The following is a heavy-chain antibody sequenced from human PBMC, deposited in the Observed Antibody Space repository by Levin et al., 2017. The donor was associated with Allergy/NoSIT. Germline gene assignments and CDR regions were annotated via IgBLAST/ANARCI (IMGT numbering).Heavy chain of an antibody. CDR2: VSWDGGSA. J-gene: IGHJ4*02. V-gene: IGHV3-43D*03. CDR3: AKDKLSHAPSGIDY. Sequence: GGSLRLSCAASGFIFDDYAMHWVRQAPGKGLEWVSLVSWDGGSAYYADSVKGRFTISRDNSKNSLYLQMHTLRAEDTALYYCAKDKLSHAPSGIDYWGPGTLVTVSS. D-gene: IGHD3-10*01. CDR1: GFIFDDYA.